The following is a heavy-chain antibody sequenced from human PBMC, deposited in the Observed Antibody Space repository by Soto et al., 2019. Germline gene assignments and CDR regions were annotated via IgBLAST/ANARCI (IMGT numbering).Heavy chain of an antibody. CDR2: IKQDGSEK. D-gene: IGHD2-21*02. CDR1: GFTFSSYW. V-gene: IGHV3-7*05. Sequence: GGSLRLSCAASGFTFSSYWMSWVRQAPGKGLEWVANIKQDGSEKYYVDSVKGRFTISRDNAKNSLYLQMNSLRAEDTAVYYCARPKTTYCGGDCYSGWYFDLWGRGTLVTVSS. J-gene: IGHJ2*01. CDR3: ARPKTTYCGGDCYSGWYFDL.